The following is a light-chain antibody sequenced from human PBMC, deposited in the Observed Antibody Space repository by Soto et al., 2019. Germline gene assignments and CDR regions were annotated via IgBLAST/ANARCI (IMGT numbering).Light chain of an antibody. V-gene: IGKV3-20*01. CDR3: QQYGTSPMYT. CDR1: QSVTSNY. Sequence: EIVLTQSPGTLSLSPGERATLSCRASQSVTSNYLAWYQQKPGQAPRLLIYGASSRATGIPDRFSGSRSGTDFTLTISRLEPEDFAVYYCQQYGTSPMYTFGQGTKLEIQ. J-gene: IGKJ2*01. CDR2: GAS.